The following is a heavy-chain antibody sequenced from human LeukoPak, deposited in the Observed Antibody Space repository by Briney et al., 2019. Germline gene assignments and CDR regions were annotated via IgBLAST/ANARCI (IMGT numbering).Heavy chain of an antibody. CDR3: ARSSTPIYAFEI. D-gene: IGHD2/OR15-2a*01. CDR2: IYYTGST. Sequence: SETLSLTCTVSGGSISPYYWTWIRHPPGKRLEWLGDIYYTGSTNYNPSLKNRVTISVDTSNNQFSLKLTSMTAADTAVYYCARSSTPIYAFEIWGQGTGVTVSS. V-gene: IGHV4-59*01. J-gene: IGHJ3*02. CDR1: GGSISPYY.